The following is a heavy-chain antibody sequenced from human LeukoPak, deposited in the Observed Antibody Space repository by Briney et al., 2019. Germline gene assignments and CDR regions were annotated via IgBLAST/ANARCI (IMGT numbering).Heavy chain of an antibody. CDR2: IKSDRSEE. V-gene: IGHV3-7*01. CDR1: GFIFSSYW. D-gene: IGHD3-10*01. J-gene: IGHJ4*02. CDR3: ARGDLWLGH. Sequence: TGGSLRLSCATSGFIFSSYWMCWVRQAPGKGLEWVANIKSDRSEEYYGDSVKGRFTISRDNAKNSLYLQMNSPRVEDTAVYYCARGDLWLGHWGQGSLVTVSS.